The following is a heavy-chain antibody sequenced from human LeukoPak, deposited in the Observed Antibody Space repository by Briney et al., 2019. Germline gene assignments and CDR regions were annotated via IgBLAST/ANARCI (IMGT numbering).Heavy chain of an antibody. D-gene: IGHD5-18*01. CDR3: AKDVDTAMTD. V-gene: IGHV3-9*01. J-gene: IGHJ4*02. CDR1: GFTVSSNY. CDR2: ISWNSGSI. Sequence: PGGSLRLSCAASGFTVSSNYMSWVRQAPGKGLEWVSGISWNSGSIGYADSVKGRFTISRDNAKNSLYLQMNSLRAEDTALYYCAKDVDTAMTDWGQGTLVTVSS.